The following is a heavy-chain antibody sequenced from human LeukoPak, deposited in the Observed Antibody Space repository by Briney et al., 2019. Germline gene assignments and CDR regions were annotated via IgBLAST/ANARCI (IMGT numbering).Heavy chain of an antibody. Sequence: GGSLRLSCAASGFTFSSYALHWVRQAPGKGLQYVSTINNNGGSTFYANSVKGRFTISRDNSKNTLYPQMGSLRAEDMAVYYCAKGYSSGWYYPMDVWGQGTTVTVSS. D-gene: IGHD6-19*01. V-gene: IGHV3-64*01. CDR1: GFTFSSYA. CDR2: INNNGGST. J-gene: IGHJ6*03. CDR3: AKGYSSGWYYPMDV.